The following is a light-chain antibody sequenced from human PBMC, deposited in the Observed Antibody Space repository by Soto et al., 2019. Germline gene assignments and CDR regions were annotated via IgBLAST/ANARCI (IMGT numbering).Light chain of an antibody. J-gene: IGLJ2*01. Sequence: SYELTQPPSVSVSPGQTASITCSGDKLGNKYACWYQQKPGQSPVLVIYQDNKRPSGIPESFSGSHSGNTATLTISGTQAVDEAGYYCQAWDSSTVVFGGGTKLTVL. CDR2: QDN. CDR1: KLGNKY. CDR3: QAWDSSTVV. V-gene: IGLV3-1*01.